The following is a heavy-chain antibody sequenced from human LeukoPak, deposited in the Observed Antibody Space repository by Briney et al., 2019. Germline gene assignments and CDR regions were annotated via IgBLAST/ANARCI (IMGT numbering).Heavy chain of an antibody. J-gene: IGHJ4*02. CDR1: GFTVSSNY. CDR2: ISGSGGST. D-gene: IGHD6-13*01. Sequence: GGSLRLSCAASGFTVSSNYMSWVRQAPGKGLEWVSAISGSGGSTYYADSVKGRFTISRDNSKNTRYLQMNSLRAEDTAVYYCAKDAGFDSSSWYWFDYWGQGTLVTVSS. CDR3: AKDAGFDSSSWYWFDY. V-gene: IGHV3-23*01.